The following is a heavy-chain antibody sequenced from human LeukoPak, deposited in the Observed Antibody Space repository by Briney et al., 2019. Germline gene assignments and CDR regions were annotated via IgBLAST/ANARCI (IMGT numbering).Heavy chain of an antibody. CDR1: VGSFSGYY. Sequence: PSETLSLTCAVYVGSFSGYYWSWFRQPPRKGLEWIGEINQSGTINYNPSLKSRMIISVDTSKNQFSLKLRSVTAADTAIYYCARRLERWDPVRGDAFDVWDQGTLVTV. CDR2: INQSGTI. J-gene: IGHJ3*01. CDR3: ARRLERWDPVRGDAFDV. D-gene: IGHD3-3*01. V-gene: IGHV4-34*01.